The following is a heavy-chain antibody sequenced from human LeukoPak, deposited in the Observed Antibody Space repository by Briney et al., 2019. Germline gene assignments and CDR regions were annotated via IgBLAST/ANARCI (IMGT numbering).Heavy chain of an antibody. CDR2: IHPRSGET. J-gene: IGHJ4*02. CDR1: GYSFTAFY. Sequence: ASVKVSCKASGYSFTAFYIHWVRQAPGQGLEWMGWIHPRSGETNYAYKFRGRVTMTRDTSISVAYLELSSLGSDDTAMYYCARGRDRDGSGPPGDYWGQGTLVTVSS. CDR3: ARGRDRDGSGPPGDY. D-gene: IGHD3-22*01. V-gene: IGHV1-2*02.